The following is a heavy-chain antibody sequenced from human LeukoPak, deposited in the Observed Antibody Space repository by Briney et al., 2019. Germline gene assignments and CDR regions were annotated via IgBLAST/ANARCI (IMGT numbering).Heavy chain of an antibody. V-gene: IGHV4-59*08. CDR3: ARYSSSWALSFDY. Sequence: SETLSLTCTVSGGSISSYYWSWIRQPPGKGLEWIGYIYYSGSTNYNPSLKSRVTILVDTSKNQSSLKLSSVTAADTAVYYCARYSSSWALSFDYWGQGTLVTVSS. J-gene: IGHJ4*02. CDR1: GGSISSYY. CDR2: IYYSGST. D-gene: IGHD6-13*01.